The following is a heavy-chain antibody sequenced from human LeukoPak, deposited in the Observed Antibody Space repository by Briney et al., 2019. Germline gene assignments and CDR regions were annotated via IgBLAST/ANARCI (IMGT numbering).Heavy chain of an antibody. D-gene: IGHD6-19*01. J-gene: IGHJ4*02. CDR1: GFTFSSYS. V-gene: IGHV3-48*04. Sequence: PGGFLRLSCAASGFTFSSYSMNWVRQAPGKGLEWVSYISSSSSTIYYADSVKGRFTISRDNAKNSLYLQMNSLRAEDTAVYYCAREGEQWLVQDLNFDYWGQGTLVTVSS. CDR2: ISSSSSTI. CDR3: AREGEQWLVQDLNFDY.